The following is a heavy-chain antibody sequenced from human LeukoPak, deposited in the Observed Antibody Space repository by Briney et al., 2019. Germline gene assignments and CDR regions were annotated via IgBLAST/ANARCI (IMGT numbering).Heavy chain of an antibody. J-gene: IGHJ5*02. D-gene: IGHD3-22*01. Sequence: GGSLRLSCAASGFTFSSYSMNWVRQAPGKGLEWVSSISSSSSYIYYADSVKGRFTISRDNAKNSLYLQMNSLRAEGTAVYYCARESGYYYDSSGVNWFDPWGQGTLVTVSS. CDR1: GFTFSSYS. V-gene: IGHV3-21*01. CDR2: ISSSSSYI. CDR3: ARESGYYYDSSGVNWFDP.